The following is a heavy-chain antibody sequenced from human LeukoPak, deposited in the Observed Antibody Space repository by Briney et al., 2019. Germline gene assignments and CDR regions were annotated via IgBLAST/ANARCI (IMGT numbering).Heavy chain of an antibody. D-gene: IGHD3-22*01. Sequence: ASVKVSCKVSGYTLTELSMHWVRQAPGKGLEWMGGFDPEDGETIYAQKFQGRVTMTEDTSTDTAYMELSSLRSEDTAVYYCARTYYYDSTDAFDIWGQGTMVTVSS. CDR1: GYTLTELS. J-gene: IGHJ3*02. CDR3: ARTYYYDSTDAFDI. CDR2: FDPEDGET. V-gene: IGHV1-24*01.